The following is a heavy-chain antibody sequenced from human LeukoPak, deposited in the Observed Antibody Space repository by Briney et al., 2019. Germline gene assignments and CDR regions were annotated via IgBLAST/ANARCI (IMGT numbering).Heavy chain of an antibody. V-gene: IGHV3-11*01. J-gene: IGHJ4*02. CDR2: ISSSGSTL. D-gene: IGHD1-20*01. CDR1: GFTFSDCY. Sequence: GGSLRLSCAASGFTFSDCYMSWIRQAPGKGLEWVSYISSSGSTLYYADSVKGRITISRDNAKNSLYLQMNSLRAEDTAVYYCARRRYNWSAIDYWGQGTLVTVSS. CDR3: ARRRYNWSAIDY.